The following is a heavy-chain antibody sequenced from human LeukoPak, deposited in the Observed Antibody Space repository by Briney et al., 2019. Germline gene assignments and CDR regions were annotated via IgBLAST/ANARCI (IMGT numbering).Heavy chain of an antibody. D-gene: IGHD3-22*01. CDR3: ARDPLGYDSSGLTSHAGDPPDLNDY. V-gene: IGHV4-30-2*01. Sequence: SETLSLTCTVSGGSISSGDYYWSWIRQPPGKGLEWIGYIYHSGSTYYNPSLKSRVTISVDRSKNQFSLKLSSVTAADTAVYYCARDPLGYDSSGLTSHAGDPPDLNDYWGQGTLVTVSS. CDR2: IYHSGST. CDR1: GGSISSGDYY. J-gene: IGHJ4*02.